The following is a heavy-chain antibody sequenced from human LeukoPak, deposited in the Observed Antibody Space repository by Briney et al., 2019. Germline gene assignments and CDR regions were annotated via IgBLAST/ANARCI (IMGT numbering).Heavy chain of an antibody. CDR1: GYTFTSYY. CDR3: ARGVGTYYYFDY. Sequence: GASVKVSFKASGYTFTSYYMHWVRQAPEQGLEWMGKINPTGGSTSYAQKFQGRVTMTRDTSTTTVYVELNSLRSEDTAVYYCARGVGTYYYFDYWGQGTLVTVSS. J-gene: IGHJ4*02. D-gene: IGHD1-26*01. CDR2: INPTGGST. V-gene: IGHV1-46*01.